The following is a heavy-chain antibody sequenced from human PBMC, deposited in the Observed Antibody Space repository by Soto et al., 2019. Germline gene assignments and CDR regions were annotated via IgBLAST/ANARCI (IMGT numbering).Heavy chain of an antibody. Sequence: SETLSLTCAVYGGSFSCYYWSWIRQPPGKGLEWIGEINHSGSTNYNPSLKSRVTISVDTSKNQFSLKLSSVTAADTAVYYCARGRSVSRYFDWLLPPFGMDVWGQGTTVTVS. CDR3: ARGRSVSRYFDWLLPPFGMDV. CDR2: INHSGST. V-gene: IGHV4-34*01. D-gene: IGHD3-9*01. CDR1: GGSFSCYY. J-gene: IGHJ6*02.